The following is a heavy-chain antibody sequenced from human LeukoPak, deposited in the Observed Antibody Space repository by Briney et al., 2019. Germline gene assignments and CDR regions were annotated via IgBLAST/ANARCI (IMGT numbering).Heavy chain of an antibody. V-gene: IGHV4-4*07. CDR2: VYTSGST. CDR3: ARDPNSAL. D-gene: IGHD2-21*01. CDR1: GGSISSSF. J-gene: IGHJ4*02. Sequence: SETLPLPCTVSGGSISSSFWSWIRQPAGKGLEWIGRVYTSGSTNYNYNPSLKSRLTMSVDTSKNQFSLKLSSVTAADTAVYYCARDPNSALWGQGTLVTVSS.